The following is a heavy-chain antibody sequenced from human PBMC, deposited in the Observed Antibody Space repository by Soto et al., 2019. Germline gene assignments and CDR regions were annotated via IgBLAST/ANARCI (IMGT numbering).Heavy chain of an antibody. V-gene: IGHV3-21*01. CDR2: ISSSSSYI. CDR1: GFTFSSYS. D-gene: IGHD6-6*01. CDR3: ARDTSSSNRTPYYYYGMDV. Sequence: GGSLRLSCAASGFTFSSYSMNWVRQAPGKGLEWVSSISSSSSYIYYADSVKGRFTISRDNAKNSLYLQMNSLRAEDTAVYYCARDTSSSNRTPYYYYGMDVWGQGTTVTVSS. J-gene: IGHJ6*02.